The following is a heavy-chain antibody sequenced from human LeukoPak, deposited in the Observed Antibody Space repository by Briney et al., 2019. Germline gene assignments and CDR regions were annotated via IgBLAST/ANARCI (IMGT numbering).Heavy chain of an antibody. CDR1: GFTFSSYS. Sequence: PGGSLRLSCAASGFTFSSYSMNWVRQAPGKGLEWVAVISYDGSNKYYADSVKGRFTISRDNSKNTLYLQMNSLRAEDTAVYYCARGSGWTFDYWGQGTLVTVSS. J-gene: IGHJ4*02. D-gene: IGHD6-19*01. CDR2: ISYDGSNK. V-gene: IGHV3-30*03. CDR3: ARGSGWTFDY.